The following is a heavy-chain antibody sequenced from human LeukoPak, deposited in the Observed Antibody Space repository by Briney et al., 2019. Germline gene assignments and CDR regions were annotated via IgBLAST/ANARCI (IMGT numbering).Heavy chain of an antibody. CDR1: GYTFTGYY. J-gene: IGHJ6*02. D-gene: IGHD3-3*01. CDR3: ARDTYYDFWSGSLGDGMDV. Sequence: ASVKVSCKASGYTFTGYYMHWVRQAPGQGLEWMGWISAYNGNTNYAQKLQGRVTMTTDTSTSTAYMELRSLRSDDTAVYYCARDTYYDFWSGSLGDGMDVWGQGTTVTVSS. CDR2: ISAYNGNT. V-gene: IGHV1-18*04.